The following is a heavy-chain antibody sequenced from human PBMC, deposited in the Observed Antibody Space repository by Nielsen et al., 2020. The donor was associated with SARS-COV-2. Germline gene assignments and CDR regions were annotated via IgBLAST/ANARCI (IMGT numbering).Heavy chain of an antibody. V-gene: IGHV3-7*01. D-gene: IGHD4-17*01. CDR1: GFTFSSYW. J-gene: IGHJ4*02. CDR3: ARVGFYGDPEYLDY. Sequence: GESLKISCAASGFTFSSYWMSWVRQAPGKGLGWVANIKQDGSEKYYVDSVKGRFTISRDNAKNSLYLQMNSLRVEDTAVYYCARVGFYGDPEYLDYWGPGTLVTVSS. CDR2: IKQDGSEK.